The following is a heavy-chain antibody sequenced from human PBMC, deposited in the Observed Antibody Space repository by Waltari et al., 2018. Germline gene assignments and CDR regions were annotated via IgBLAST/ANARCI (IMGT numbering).Heavy chain of an antibody. CDR3: ARGSYDSSGEHAFDI. CDR2: IYYSGST. J-gene: IGHJ3*02. V-gene: IGHV4-59*01. D-gene: IGHD3-22*01. CDR1: CGSISSYY. Sequence: QVQLQESGPGLVKPSETLSLTCTVSCGSISSYYWSWIRQPPGKGLEWIGYIYYSGSTNYNPSLKSRVTISVDTSKNQFSLKLSSVTAADTAVYYCARGSYDSSGEHAFDIWGQGTMVTVSS.